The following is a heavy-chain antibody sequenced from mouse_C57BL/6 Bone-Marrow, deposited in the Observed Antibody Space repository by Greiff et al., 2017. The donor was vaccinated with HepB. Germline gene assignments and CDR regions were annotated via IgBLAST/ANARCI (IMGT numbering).Heavy chain of an antibody. CDR3: ARKGYDYLYAMDY. Sequence: EVQLQQSGPELVKPGASVKISCKASGYTFTDYYMNWVKQSHGKSLEWIGDINPNNGGTSYNQKFKGKATLTVDKSSSTAYMELRSLTSEDSAVYYCARKGYDYLYAMDYWGQGTSVTVSS. J-gene: IGHJ4*01. D-gene: IGHD2-4*01. V-gene: IGHV1-26*01. CDR2: INPNNGGT. CDR1: GYTFTDYY.